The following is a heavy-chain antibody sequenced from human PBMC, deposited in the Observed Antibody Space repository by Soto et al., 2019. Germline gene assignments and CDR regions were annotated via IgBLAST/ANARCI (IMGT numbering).Heavy chain of an antibody. CDR1: GFTFSSYS. Sequence: LGGSLRLSCAASGFTFSSYSMNWVRQAPGKGLEWVSSISSSSSYIYYADTVKGRFTISRDNAKNSLYLQMNSLRAEDTAVYYCAREIATVTSDYFDYWGQGTLVTVSS. CDR3: AREIATVTSDYFDY. CDR2: ISSSSSYI. J-gene: IGHJ4*02. D-gene: IGHD4-17*01. V-gene: IGHV3-21*01.